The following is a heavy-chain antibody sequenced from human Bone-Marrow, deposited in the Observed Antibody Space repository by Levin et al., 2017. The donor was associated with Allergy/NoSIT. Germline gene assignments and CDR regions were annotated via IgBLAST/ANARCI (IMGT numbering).Heavy chain of an antibody. D-gene: IGHD3-3*01. CDR1: GATLTELS. J-gene: IGHJ4*02. V-gene: IGHV1-24*01. CDR2: YDPEYAEI. CDR3: ATSLNYAFWSGYSDY. Sequence: ASVKVSCKVSGATLTELSMQWVRQSPGKGLEWMGGYDPEYAEIIYAQKLQGRVTMSEDTSSDIAYMELINLTSEDTALYYCATSLNYAFWSGYSDYWGQGTLVTVSS.